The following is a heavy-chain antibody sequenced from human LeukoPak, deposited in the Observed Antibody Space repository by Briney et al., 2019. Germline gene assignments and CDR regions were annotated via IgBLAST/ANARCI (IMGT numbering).Heavy chain of an antibody. CDR2: IKQDGSEK. V-gene: IGHV3-7*04. CDR1: GFTFSSYW. D-gene: IGHD6-13*01. J-gene: IGHJ4*02. CDR3: ARGTIAAAGYYYFGY. Sequence: PGGSLRLSCAASGFTFSSYWMSWVRQAPGKGLEWVANIKQDGSEKYYVDSVKGRFTISRDNAKNSLYLQMNSLRAEDTAVYYCARGTIAAAGYYYFGYWGQGTQVTVSS.